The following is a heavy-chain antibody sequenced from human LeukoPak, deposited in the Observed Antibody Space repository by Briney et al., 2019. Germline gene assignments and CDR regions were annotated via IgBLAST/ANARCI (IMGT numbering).Heavy chain of an antibody. J-gene: IGHJ3*02. Sequence: SVKVSCKASGGTFSSYAISWVRQAPGQGLEWMGGIIPIFGTANYPQKFQGRVTITADKSTSTAYMELSSLRSEDTAVYYCASDMATIRVAFDIWGQGTMVTVSS. CDR1: GGTFSSYA. V-gene: IGHV1-69*06. CDR3: ASDMATIRVAFDI. CDR2: IIPIFGTA. D-gene: IGHD5-24*01.